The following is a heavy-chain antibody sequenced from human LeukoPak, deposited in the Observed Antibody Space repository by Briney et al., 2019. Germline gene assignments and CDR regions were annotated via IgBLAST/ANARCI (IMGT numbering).Heavy chain of an antibody. Sequence: PSETLSLTCTVSRGSISSGTSYWGWIRQPPGKGLEWIGSIFYGGSTYYNPSLKSRVTMSVDMSKNQFSLKLSSVAAADTAVYYCAQHGRVEGYFDLWGRGTLVTVSS. V-gene: IGHV4-39*01. J-gene: IGHJ2*01. CDR1: RGSISSGTSY. CDR3: AQHGRVEGYFDL. CDR2: IFYGGST. D-gene: IGHD1-1*01.